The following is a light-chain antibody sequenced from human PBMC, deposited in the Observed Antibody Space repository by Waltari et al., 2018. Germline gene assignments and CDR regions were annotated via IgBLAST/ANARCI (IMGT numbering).Light chain of an antibody. Sequence: QSVLTQPPSVSGAPGQRVTISCTGTSSNLRAGYHVNWYQQLPGTAPKLLVYGNNNRPSGVPDRFSGSKSGTSASLAITGLQAEDEADYYCQSYDSSLSGSVFGGGTKVTVL. J-gene: IGLJ3*02. CDR1: SSNLRAGYH. V-gene: IGLV1-40*01. CDR2: GNN. CDR3: QSYDSSLSGSV.